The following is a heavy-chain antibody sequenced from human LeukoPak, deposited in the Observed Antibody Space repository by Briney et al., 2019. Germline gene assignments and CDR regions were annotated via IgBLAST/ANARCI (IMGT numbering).Heavy chain of an antibody. D-gene: IGHD4-17*01. J-gene: IGHJ5*02. Sequence: PGGSLRLSCAASGFTFSSYEMNWVRQAPGKGLEWVSYISSSGSTIYYADSVKGRFTISRDNAKNSLYLQMSSLRAEDTAVYYCARDRYLFGDYNWFDPWGQGTLVTVSS. V-gene: IGHV3-48*03. CDR2: ISSSGSTI. CDR3: ARDRYLFGDYNWFDP. CDR1: GFTFSSYE.